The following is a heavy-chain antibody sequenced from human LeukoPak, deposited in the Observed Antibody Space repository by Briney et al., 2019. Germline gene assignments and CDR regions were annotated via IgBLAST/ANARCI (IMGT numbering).Heavy chain of an antibody. J-gene: IGHJ6*03. CDR2: ISYDGNNK. CDR1: GFTFSAYA. Sequence: GGSLRLSCAASGFTFSAYAMHWVRQAPGKGLEWVAIISYDGNNKYYSASMKGRFTISRDNSKDTLYLQMNSLGTEDTAVYYCARVLSGRGSLYDYYYYMDVWGKGTTVTISS. D-gene: IGHD3-10*01. V-gene: IGHV3-30*04. CDR3: ARVLSGRGSLYDYYYYMDV.